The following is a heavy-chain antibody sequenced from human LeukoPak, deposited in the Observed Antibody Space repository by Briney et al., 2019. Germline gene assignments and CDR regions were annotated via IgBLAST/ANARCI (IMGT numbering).Heavy chain of an antibody. CDR1: GGSISSSSYY. D-gene: IGHD2/OR15-2a*01. CDR3: QGNIPAFDI. CDR2: IYYSGSA. V-gene: IGHV4-39*01. Sequence: SETLSLTCTVSGGSISSSSYYWGWIRQPPGKGLEWIGSIYYSGSAYYNPSLKSRVTISVDTSKNQFSLKLSSVTAADTAVYYCQGNIPAFDIWGQGTMVTVSS. J-gene: IGHJ3*02.